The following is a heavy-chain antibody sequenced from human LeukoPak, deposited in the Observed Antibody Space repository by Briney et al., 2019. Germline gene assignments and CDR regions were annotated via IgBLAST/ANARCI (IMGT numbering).Heavy chain of an antibody. D-gene: IGHD6-19*01. CDR1: GGSISSYY. Sequence: SETLSLTCTVSGGSISSYYWSWIRQPAGKGLESIGHISTSGSTNYNPSLKSRVTMSVDTSKNQFSLKLSSVTAADTAVYYCARTLAVAGTNRYFDLWGRGTLVTVSS. J-gene: IGHJ2*01. CDR3: ARTLAVAGTNRYFDL. CDR2: ISTSGST. V-gene: IGHV4-4*07.